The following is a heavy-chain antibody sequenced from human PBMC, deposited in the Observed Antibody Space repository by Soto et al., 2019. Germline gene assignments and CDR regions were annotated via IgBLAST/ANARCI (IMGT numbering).Heavy chain of an antibody. CDR1: GFTFDDNA. CDR2: INWKSDI. D-gene: IGHD3-16*01. CDR3: AIPQDRGGRTTFIY. V-gene: IGHV3-9*01. Sequence: GGSLRLSCAVSGFTFDDNAMHWVRQAPEKGLEWVSGINWKSDIGYADSVKGRFTISRGNAENSLYLQMNSLRAEDTALYYCAIPQDRGGRTTFIYWGQGTQVTVSS. J-gene: IGHJ4*02.